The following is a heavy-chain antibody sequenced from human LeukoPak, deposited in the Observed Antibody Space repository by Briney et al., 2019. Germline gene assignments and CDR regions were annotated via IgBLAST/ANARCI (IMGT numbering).Heavy chain of an antibody. CDR1: GFAFSIYA. CDR3: AKEAPRWYPLGY. D-gene: IGHD4-23*01. CDR2: IDGSGGIT. V-gene: IGHV3-23*01. Sequence: GGSLRLSCAASGFAFSIYAMSWVRQAPGKGLEWVSSIDGSGGITYYADSVKGRFTISRDNSKNTLYLQMNSLRAEDTAVYYCAKEAPRWYPLGYWGQGTLVTVSS. J-gene: IGHJ4*02.